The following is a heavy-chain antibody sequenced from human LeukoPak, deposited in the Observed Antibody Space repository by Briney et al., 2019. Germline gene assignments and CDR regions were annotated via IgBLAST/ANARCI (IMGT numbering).Heavy chain of an antibody. CDR3: ARSGGYFDSSGYGHDAFDI. CDR1: GGYMSSYY. CDR2: IYDSGST. J-gene: IGHJ3*02. V-gene: IGHV4-4*08. D-gene: IGHD3-22*01. Sequence: SQTLSLTCTVSGGYMSSYYWSWIRQPPGKGLEWIGYIYDSGSTNYNPSLKSRVTISVDTSMNQFSLKLSSVTAADTAVYYCARSGGYFDSSGYGHDAFDIWGQGTMVTVSP.